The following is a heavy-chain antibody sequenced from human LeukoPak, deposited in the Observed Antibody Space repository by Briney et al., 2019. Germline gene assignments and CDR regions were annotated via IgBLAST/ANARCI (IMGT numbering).Heavy chain of an antibody. J-gene: IGHJ6*03. Sequence: PSETLSLTCTVSGGSISSYYWSWIRQPPGKGLEWIGYIYYSGSTNYNPSLKSRVTISVDPSKNQFSLKLSSVTAADTAVYYCARGSKQRGYSSSWYGYYYMDVWGKGTTVTVSS. CDR3: ARGSKQRGYSSSWYGYYYMDV. V-gene: IGHV4-59*01. D-gene: IGHD6-13*01. CDR2: IYYSGST. CDR1: GGSISSYY.